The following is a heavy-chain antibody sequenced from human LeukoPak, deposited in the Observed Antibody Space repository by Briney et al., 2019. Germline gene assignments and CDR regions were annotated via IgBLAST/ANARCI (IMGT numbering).Heavy chain of an antibody. D-gene: IGHD1-26*01. CDR3: ARDRVGYWYFDL. CDR2: IYTSGST. CDR1: GGSISSGSYY. Sequence: SETLSLTCTVSGGSISSGSYYWSWIRQPAGKGLEWIGRIYTSGSTNYNPSLKSRVTISVDTSKNQFSLKLSSVTAADTAAYYCARDRVGYWYFDLWGRGTLVTVSS. V-gene: IGHV4-61*02. J-gene: IGHJ2*01.